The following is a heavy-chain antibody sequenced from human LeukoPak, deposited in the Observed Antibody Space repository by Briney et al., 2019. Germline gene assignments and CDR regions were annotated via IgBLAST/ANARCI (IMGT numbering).Heavy chain of an antibody. D-gene: IGHD2-15*01. CDR2: IIPIFGTA. Sequence: GSSVKVSCKASGGTFSSYAISWVRQAPGQGLEWMGGIIPIFGTANYAQKFQGRVTITADESTSTAYMELSSLRSEDTAVYYCARRYCSGGSCYWFDPWGQGTLVIISS. CDR3: ARRYCSGGSCYWFDP. V-gene: IGHV1-69*01. CDR1: GGTFSSYA. J-gene: IGHJ5*02.